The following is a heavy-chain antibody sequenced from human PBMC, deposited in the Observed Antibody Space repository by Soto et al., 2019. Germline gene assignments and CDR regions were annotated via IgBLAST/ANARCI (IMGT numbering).Heavy chain of an antibody. D-gene: IGHD2-15*01. CDR3: ARVKGCSGGSCYSSSYSSGMDV. J-gene: IGHJ6*02. CDR1: GGTFSSYA. V-gene: IGHV1-69*05. Sequence: QVQLVQSGAEVKKPGSSVKVSCKASGGTFSSYAISWVRQAPGQGLEWMGGIIPIFGTANYAQKFQGRVPIPPAESNSTAYMELSSLSSEDTAVYYCARVKGCSGGSCYSSSYSSGMDVWGQGTTVTVSS. CDR2: IIPIFGTA.